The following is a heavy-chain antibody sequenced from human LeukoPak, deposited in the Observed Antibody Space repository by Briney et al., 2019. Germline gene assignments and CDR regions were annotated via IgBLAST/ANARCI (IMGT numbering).Heavy chain of an antibody. D-gene: IGHD5-12*01. Sequence: SETLSLTCTVSGDSITSSSHHWGWIRQSPGKGLEWIGSIYFGRTTYYNPSLSSRVALSVVTSKNQLSLQLTSVTAADTAVYYCVRHDGRGGATMGSLDSWGQGSLVTVSS. CDR1: GDSITSSSHH. CDR2: IYFGRTT. CDR3: VRHDGRGGATMGSLDS. J-gene: IGHJ4*02. V-gene: IGHV4-39*01.